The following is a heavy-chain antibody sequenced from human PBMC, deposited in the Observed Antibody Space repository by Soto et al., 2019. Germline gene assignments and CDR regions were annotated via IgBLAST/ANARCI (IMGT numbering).Heavy chain of an antibody. D-gene: IGHD3-3*01. J-gene: IGHJ4*02. CDR3: ARDSRDYDFWCGYPDY. CDR1: GGSISSGGYY. Sequence: QVQLQESGPGLVKPSQTLSLTCTVSGGSISSGGYYWSWIRQHPGKGLEWIGYIYYSGSTYYNPSLKSRVTISVDTSKNQFSLKLSSVTAADTAAYYCARDSRDYDFWCGYPDYWGQGTLVTVSS. CDR2: IYYSGST. V-gene: IGHV4-31*03.